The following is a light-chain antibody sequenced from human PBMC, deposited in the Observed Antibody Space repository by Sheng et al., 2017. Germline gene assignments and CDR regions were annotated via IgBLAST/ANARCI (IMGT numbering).Light chain of an antibody. Sequence: ETVMTQSPATLSLSPGERATLSCRASQSLSVNYLAWYQQKPGQAPRLLIYGASTRATDVPARFSGSGSGTEFTLTINSLQSEDFAVYYCQQYNNWPRLTFGGGTKVEI. CDR3: QQYNNWPRLT. CDR1: QSLSVNY. V-gene: IGKV3-15*01. CDR2: GAS. J-gene: IGKJ4*01.